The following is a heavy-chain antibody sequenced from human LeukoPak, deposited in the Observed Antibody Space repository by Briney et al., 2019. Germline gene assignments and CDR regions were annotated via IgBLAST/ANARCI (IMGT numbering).Heavy chain of an antibody. Sequence: PSETLSLTCTVSGGSIISYYGGWIRQPPGRGLEWIGYIYYSGSTNYNPSLKSRVTISVDTSKNQFSLKLSSVTAADTAVYYCARWGQFGGGLLDYWGQGTLVTVSS. CDR1: GGSIISYY. CDR2: IYYSGST. D-gene: IGHD3-10*01. CDR3: ARWGQFGGGLLDY. J-gene: IGHJ4*02. V-gene: IGHV4-59*01.